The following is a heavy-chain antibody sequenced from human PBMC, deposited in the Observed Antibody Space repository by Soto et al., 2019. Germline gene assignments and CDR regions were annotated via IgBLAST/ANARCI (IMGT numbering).Heavy chain of an antibody. CDR2: IIPIFGTA. J-gene: IGHJ6*02. Sequence: QVQLVQSGAEVKKPGSSVKVSCKASGGSFSSYAISWVRQAPGQGLEWMGGIIPIFGTANYAQKFQGRVTSTADESTSSAYMEVSSLRSEDTAVYSCARDGSGTMVRGVIIYYGMDVWGQGTTVTVSS. D-gene: IGHD3-10*01. V-gene: IGHV1-69*01. CDR3: ARDGSGTMVRGVIIYYGMDV. CDR1: GGSFSSYA.